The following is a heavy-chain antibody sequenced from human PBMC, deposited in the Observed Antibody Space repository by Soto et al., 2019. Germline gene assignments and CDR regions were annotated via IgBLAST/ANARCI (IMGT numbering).Heavy chain of an antibody. J-gene: IGHJ6*02. CDR3: AKVNTIFGVDYYYYGMDV. D-gene: IGHD3-3*01. CDR1: GFTFSSYP. CDR2: ISGSGGDT. V-gene: IGHV3-23*01. Sequence: PGGSLRLSCAASGFTFSSYPMSWVRQAPGKGLEWVSSISGSGGDTYYAESVKGRFTISRDNSKTTLYMQMNILRAEDTALYYCAKVNTIFGVDYYYYGMDVWGQGTTVTVSS.